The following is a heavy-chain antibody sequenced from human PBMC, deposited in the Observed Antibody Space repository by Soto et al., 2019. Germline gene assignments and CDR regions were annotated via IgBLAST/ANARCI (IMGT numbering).Heavy chain of an antibody. J-gene: IGHJ4*02. CDR2: ISHDGSNK. CDR3: ARVSIAVAGIAYYFDY. D-gene: IGHD6-19*01. V-gene: IGHV3-30-3*01. Sequence: QVQLVEFGGGVVQPGRSLRLSCAASGFSFSSCAMHWVRQAPGKGLEWVAVISHDGSNKYYADSVKGRFTISRDNSINTLYLQMNSLRAEDTAVYYCARVSIAVAGIAYYFDYWGQGTLVTVSS. CDR1: GFSFSSCA.